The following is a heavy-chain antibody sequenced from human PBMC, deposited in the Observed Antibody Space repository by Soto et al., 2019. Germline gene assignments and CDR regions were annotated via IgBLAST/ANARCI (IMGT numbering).Heavy chain of an antibody. V-gene: IGHV1-58*02. J-gene: IGHJ3*02. D-gene: IGHD3-9*01. CDR1: GFTFTSSA. CDR3: AAGILSGYYNSAFDI. Sequence: SVKVSCKASGFTFTSSAMQWVRQARGQRLEWIGWIVVGSGNTNYAQKFQERVTITRDMSTSTAYMELSSLRSEDTAVYYCAAGILSGYYNSAFDIWGQGTMVTVSS. CDR2: IVVGSGNT.